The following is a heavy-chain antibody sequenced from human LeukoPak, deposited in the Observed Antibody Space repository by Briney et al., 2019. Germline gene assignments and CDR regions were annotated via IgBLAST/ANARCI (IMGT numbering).Heavy chain of an antibody. D-gene: IGHD3-9*01. CDR3: ARDQPPPTIAYDY. V-gene: IGHV1-46*01. CDR2: INPSGGST. CDR1: GYTFTSYY. J-gene: IGHJ4*02. Sequence: SVKVSCKASGYTFTSYYMHWVRQAPGQGLEWMGIINPSGGSTSYAQKFQGRVAMTRDTSTSTVYMELSSLRSEDTAVYYCARDQPPPTIAYDYWGQGTLVTVSS.